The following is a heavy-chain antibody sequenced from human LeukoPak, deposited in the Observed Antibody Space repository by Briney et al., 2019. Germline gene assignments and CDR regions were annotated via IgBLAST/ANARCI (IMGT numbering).Heavy chain of an antibody. CDR1: GFTFSSYA. J-gene: IGHJ4*02. D-gene: IGHD6-13*01. V-gene: IGHV3-23*01. Sequence: GGSLRLSCAASGFTFSSYAMSWVRQAPGKGLEWVSAISGSGGSTYYADSVKGRFTISRDNSKNTLFLQMNSLRAEDTAVYYCARGGYSSSWYHFDYWGQGTLVTVSS. CDR2: ISGSGGST. CDR3: ARGGYSSSWYHFDY.